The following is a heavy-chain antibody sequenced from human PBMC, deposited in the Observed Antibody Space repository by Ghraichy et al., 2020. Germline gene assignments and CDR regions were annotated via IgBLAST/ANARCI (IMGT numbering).Heavy chain of an antibody. J-gene: IGHJ4*02. CDR3: AKGYYGDYYFDY. V-gene: IGHV3-23*01. CDR1: GFTFSSYA. D-gene: IGHD4-17*01. CDR2: ISGSGGST. Sequence: GESLNISCAASGFTFSSYAMSWVRQAPGKGLEWVSAISGSGGSTYYADSVKGRFTISRDNSKNTLYLQMNSLRAEDTAVYYCAKGYYGDYYFDYWGQGTLVTVSS.